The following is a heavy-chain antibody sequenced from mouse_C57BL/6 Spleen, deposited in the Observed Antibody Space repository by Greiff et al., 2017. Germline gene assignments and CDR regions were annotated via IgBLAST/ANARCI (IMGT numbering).Heavy chain of an antibody. J-gene: IGHJ3*01. D-gene: IGHD2-5*01. Sequence: VQLQQSGAELVKPGASVKMSCKASGYTFTTYPIEWMKQTHGKSLEWIGNFPPYNDDTKYNEQFKGKATLTADKSSSTAYMQFRSLTSEDSAIYYCARSREGSYYSNPWFAYWGQGTLVTVSA. CDR3: ARSREGSYYSNPWFAY. CDR2: FPPYNDDT. V-gene: IGHV1-47*01. CDR1: GYTFTTYP.